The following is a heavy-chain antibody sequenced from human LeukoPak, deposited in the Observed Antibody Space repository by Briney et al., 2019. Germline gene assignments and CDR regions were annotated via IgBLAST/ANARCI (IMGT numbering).Heavy chain of an antibody. V-gene: IGHV4-4*07. CDR3: ARELWFGESTPSEAFDI. Sequence: PGGSLRLSCAASGFTFDDYTMHWVRQAPGKGLEWIGRIYTSGSTNYNPSLKSRVTMSVDTSKNQFSLKLSSVTAADTAVYYCARELWFGESTPSEAFDIWGQGTMVTVSS. CDR1: GFTFDDYT. D-gene: IGHD3-10*01. J-gene: IGHJ3*02. CDR2: IYTSGST.